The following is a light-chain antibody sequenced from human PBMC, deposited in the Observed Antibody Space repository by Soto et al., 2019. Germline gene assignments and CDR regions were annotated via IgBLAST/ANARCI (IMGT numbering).Light chain of an antibody. CDR3: QQYGSSRWT. CDR1: QSVSSNY. J-gene: IGKJ1*01. Sequence: EIVLAQSPGTLSLSPGERATLSCRASQSVSSNYLAWYQQKPGQAPRLLIYAASSRATGIPDRFSGSGSGTDFTLTISILEPEDFAVYYCQQYGSSRWTFGQGAKVEV. V-gene: IGKV3-20*01. CDR2: AAS.